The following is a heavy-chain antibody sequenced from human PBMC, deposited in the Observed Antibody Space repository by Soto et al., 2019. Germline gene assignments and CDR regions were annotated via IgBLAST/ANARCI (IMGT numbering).Heavy chain of an antibody. Sequence: PSETLSLTCTVSGGSISSYYWSWIRQPPGKGLEWIGYIYYSGSTNYNPSLKSRVTISVDTSKNQFSLKLSSVTAADTAVYYCARDSDYGDYLDYWGQGTLVTVSS. D-gene: IGHD4-17*01. CDR1: GGSISSYY. CDR3: ARDSDYGDYLDY. CDR2: IYYSGST. J-gene: IGHJ4*02. V-gene: IGHV4-59*01.